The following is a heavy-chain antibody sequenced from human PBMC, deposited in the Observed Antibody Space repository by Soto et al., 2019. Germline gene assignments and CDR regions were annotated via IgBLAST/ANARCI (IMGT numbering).Heavy chain of an antibody. CDR3: AREEKQLSRYGGDFDY. CDR2: IYYIGTT. Sequence: SETLSLTCSVSDGSVNSGNYYWSWIRQPPGKGLEWIGHIYYIGTTDYNPSLKSRVTISVDTSKNQLSLKVTSVTAADTAVYFCAREEKQLSRYGGDFDYWGQGILVTVSS. D-gene: IGHD3-16*01. V-gene: IGHV4-61*01. J-gene: IGHJ4*02. CDR1: DGSVNSGNYY.